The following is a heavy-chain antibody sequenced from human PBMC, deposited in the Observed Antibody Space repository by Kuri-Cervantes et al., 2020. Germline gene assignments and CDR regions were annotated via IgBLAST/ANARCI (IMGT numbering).Heavy chain of an antibody. D-gene: IGHD3-22*01. CDR2: ISAYNGNT. CDR3: ARAGGIVVVMFAFDI. CDR1: GYTFTSYG. Sequence: ASVQVSCKASGYTFTSYGISWVRQAPGQGLEWMGWISAYNGNTNYAQKLQGRVTMTTDTSTSTAYMELRSLRSDDTAVYYCARAGGIVVVMFAFDIWGQGTMVTVSS. J-gene: IGHJ3*02. V-gene: IGHV1-18*01.